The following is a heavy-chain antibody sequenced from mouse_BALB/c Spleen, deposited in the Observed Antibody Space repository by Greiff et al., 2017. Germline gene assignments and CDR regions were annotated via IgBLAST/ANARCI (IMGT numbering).Heavy chain of an antibody. J-gene: IGHJ3*01. D-gene: IGHD3-1*01. CDR2: INPSNGRT. CDR3: ARELGLRFAY. Sequence: QVQLQQPGAELVKPGASVKLSCKASGYTFTSYWMHWVKQRPGQGLEWIGEINPSNGRTNYNEKFKSKATLTVDKSSSTAYMQLSSLTSEDSAVYYCARELGLRFAYWGQGTLVTVSA. CDR1: GYTFTSYW. V-gene: IGHV1S81*02.